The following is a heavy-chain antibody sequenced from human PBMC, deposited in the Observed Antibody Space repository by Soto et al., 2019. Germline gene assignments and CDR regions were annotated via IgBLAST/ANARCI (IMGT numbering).Heavy chain of an antibody. D-gene: IGHD6-19*01. CDR3: TIRWTVERDIAVAGEGVFDY. CDR1: GFTFSNAW. Sequence: GGSLRLSCAASGFTFSNAWMNWVRQATGKGLEWVGRIKSKTDGGTTDYATPVKGRFTISRDDSKNTLYLQMNSLKTEDTAVYYCTIRWTVERDIAVAGEGVFDYWGQGTLVTVSS. CDR2: IKSKTDGGTT. J-gene: IGHJ4*02. V-gene: IGHV3-15*07.